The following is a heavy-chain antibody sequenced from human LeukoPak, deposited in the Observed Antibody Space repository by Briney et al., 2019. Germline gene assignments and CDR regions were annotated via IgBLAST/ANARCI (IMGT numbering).Heavy chain of an antibody. CDR2: IYYSGST. Sequence: SQTLSLTCTVSGGSISSGDYYWSWIRQPPGKGLEWIGYIYYSGSTYYNPSLKSRVTISVDTSKNQFSLKLSSVTAADTAVYYCAGPRYDFWSGYSAFDIWGQGTMVTVSS. CDR3: AGPRYDFWSGYSAFDI. V-gene: IGHV4-30-4*08. J-gene: IGHJ3*02. D-gene: IGHD3-3*01. CDR1: GGSISSGDYY.